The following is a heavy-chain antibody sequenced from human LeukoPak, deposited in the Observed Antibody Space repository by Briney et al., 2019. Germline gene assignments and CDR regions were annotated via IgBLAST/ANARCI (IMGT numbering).Heavy chain of an antibody. Sequence: SGTLSLTCAVYGGSFSGYYWSWIRQPPGKGLEWIGETNHSGSTNYNPSLKSRVTMSVDTSKNQFSLKLSSVTAADTAVYYCARGENLYDFWSGYYDWGQGTLVTVSS. V-gene: IGHV4-34*01. CDR1: GGSFSGYY. J-gene: IGHJ4*02. CDR2: TNHSGST. D-gene: IGHD3-3*01. CDR3: ARGENLYDFWSGYYD.